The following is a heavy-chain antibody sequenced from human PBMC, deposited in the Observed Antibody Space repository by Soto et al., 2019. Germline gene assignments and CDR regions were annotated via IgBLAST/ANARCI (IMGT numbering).Heavy chain of an antibody. CDR1: GGSISSRVYF. D-gene: IGHD3-22*01. CDR2: IYYNGST. J-gene: IGHJ4*02. Sequence: TLSLTCPVSGGSISSRVYFWSWIRQHPGKGLEWIGHIYYNGSTYYNPSLKNRLTLSIDTSQNHFSLQLRSLTAADTALYFCASLVQLSESRDYFGNYFDYCGQGPLVTVYS. V-gene: IGHV4-31*03. CDR3: ASLVQLSESRDYFGNYFDY.